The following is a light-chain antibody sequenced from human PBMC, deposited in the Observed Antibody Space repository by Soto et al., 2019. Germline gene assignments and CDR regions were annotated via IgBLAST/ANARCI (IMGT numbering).Light chain of an antibody. CDR3: QQRSNWPFT. Sequence: EMVVTQSPATLSVSPGERATLSCRASQDVSSNLAWYQQKPGQAPSLLIYGASARATGVPARFSGSGSRTDFTLTITSLGPEDFAVYYCQQRSNWPFTFGPGTKVDIK. CDR1: QDVSSN. V-gene: IGKV3-11*01. J-gene: IGKJ3*01. CDR2: GAS.